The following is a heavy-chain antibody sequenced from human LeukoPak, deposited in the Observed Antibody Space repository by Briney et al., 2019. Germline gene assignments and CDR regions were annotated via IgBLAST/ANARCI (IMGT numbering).Heavy chain of an antibody. J-gene: IGHJ4*02. Sequence: GGSLRLSCEASGFTFGTYGMTWVRQAPGKVLEWVAFIRYDVSDKNYADSVKGRFTISRDNSKNTLYLQMNSLRVEDTAVYYCAKSGTAYFDYWGQGTLVTVSS. CDR3: AKSGTAYFDY. CDR1: GFTFGTYG. V-gene: IGHV3-30*02. CDR2: IRYDVSDK. D-gene: IGHD1-7*01.